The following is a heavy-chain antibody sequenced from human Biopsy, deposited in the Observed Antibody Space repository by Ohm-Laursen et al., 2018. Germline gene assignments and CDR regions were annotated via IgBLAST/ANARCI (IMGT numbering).Heavy chain of an antibody. V-gene: IGHV4-31*01. CDR2: ISSGGYR. J-gene: IGHJ5*02. D-gene: IGHD3-10*01. CDR3: ARAPYVSGSFGWFDP. Sequence: TLSLTCTVSGDSISSGVYYWNWFRQHPEKGLEWIGYISSGGYRKYTPSLQSLITISMDTSRNQFSLRLNSVTSADTAVYYCARAPYVSGSFGWFDPWGQGIVVTVSS. CDR1: GDSISSGVYY.